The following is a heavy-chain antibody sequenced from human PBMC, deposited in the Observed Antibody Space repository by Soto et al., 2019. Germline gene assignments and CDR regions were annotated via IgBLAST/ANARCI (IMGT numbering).Heavy chain of an antibody. D-gene: IGHD6-13*01. J-gene: IGHJ3*02. V-gene: IGHV3-23*01. Sequence: GGSLRLSCAASGFTFSSYAMSWVRQAPGKGLEWVSAISASGGSTYYADSVKGRFTISRDNSKNTLYLQMNSLRADDTAVYSCALIPGIAAAAHDAFDIWGQGTMVTVSS. CDR1: GFTFSSYA. CDR3: ALIPGIAAAAHDAFDI. CDR2: ISASGGST.